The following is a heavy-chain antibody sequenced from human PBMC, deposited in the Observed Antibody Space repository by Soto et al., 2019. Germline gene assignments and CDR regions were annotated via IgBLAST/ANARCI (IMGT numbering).Heavy chain of an antibody. Sequence: QVQLQESGPGLVKPSETLSLTCTVSGGSISSYYWSWIRQPPGKGLEWIGYIYYSGSTNYNPSLXRXAXIXIDTSKNQFSLKLSSVTAADTAVYYCASRYGGTLDYWGQGTLVTVSS. CDR3: ASRYGGTLDY. J-gene: IGHJ4*02. CDR2: IYYSGST. D-gene: IGHD4-17*01. V-gene: IGHV4-59*08. CDR1: GGSISSYY.